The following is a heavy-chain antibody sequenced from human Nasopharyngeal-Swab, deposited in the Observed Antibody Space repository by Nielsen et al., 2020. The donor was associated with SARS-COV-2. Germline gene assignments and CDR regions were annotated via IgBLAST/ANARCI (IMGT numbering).Heavy chain of an antibody. Sequence: GGSLRLSCAASGFTFSSYGMHWVRQAQGKGLEWGAVISYDGSNKYYADSVKGRFTISRDNSKNTLYLQMNSLRAEDTAVYYCARDQRYSSGWPYYYYYYYMDVWGKGTTVTVSS. CDR3: ARDQRYSSGWPYYYYYYYMDV. V-gene: IGHV3-30*03. J-gene: IGHJ6*03. CDR2: ISYDGSNK. CDR1: GFTFSSYG. D-gene: IGHD6-19*01.